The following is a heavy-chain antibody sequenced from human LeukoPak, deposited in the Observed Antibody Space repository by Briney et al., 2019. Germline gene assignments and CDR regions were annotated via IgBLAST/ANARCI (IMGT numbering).Heavy chain of an antibody. V-gene: IGHV3-23*01. Sequence: GGSLRLSCAASGFTFSSYAMSWVRQAPGKGLEWVSAISGSGGSTYYADSVKGRFTISRDNSKNTLYLQMNSLRAEDTAVYYCAKDEVYYYDSSGYYFDNWGQGTLVTVSS. CDR1: GFTFSSYA. CDR3: AKDEVYYYDSSGYYFDN. D-gene: IGHD3-22*01. J-gene: IGHJ4*02. CDR2: ISGSGGST.